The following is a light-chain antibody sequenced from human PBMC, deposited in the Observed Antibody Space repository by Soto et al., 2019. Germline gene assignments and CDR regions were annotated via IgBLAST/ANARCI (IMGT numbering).Light chain of an antibody. CDR2: EVS. CDR3: SSYTSSATLV. Sequence: QSALTQPASVSGSPGQSITISCSGATSDIGTYNYVSWYQHHPGKVPKVIIYEVSNRPSGVSNRFSGSKSGNMASLTISGLQAEDEADYYCSSYTSSATLVFGGGTQLTVL. V-gene: IGLV2-14*01. CDR1: TSDIGTYNY. J-gene: IGLJ3*02.